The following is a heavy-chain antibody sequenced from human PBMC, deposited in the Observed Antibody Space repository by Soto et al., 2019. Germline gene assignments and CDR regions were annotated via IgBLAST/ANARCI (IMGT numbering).Heavy chain of an antibody. CDR1: GFTFSNEN. J-gene: IGHJ4*02. V-gene: IGHV3-21*06. Sequence: EVHLVESGGGLVKPGGSLRLSCAVSGFTFSNENMNWVRQAPGKGLEWVSSISSRSTFINYADSVKGRFTISRDNDKSSLYLQMNTLRAEDTAVYYCARDPPLSMIVVVGVDDFWGQGTLVTVSS. D-gene: IGHD3-22*01. CDR2: ISSRSTFI. CDR3: ARDPPLSMIVVVGVDDF.